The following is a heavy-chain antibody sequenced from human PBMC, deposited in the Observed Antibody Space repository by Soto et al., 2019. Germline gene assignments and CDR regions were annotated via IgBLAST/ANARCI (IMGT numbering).Heavy chain of an antibody. D-gene: IGHD1-1*01. V-gene: IGHV4-30-4*01. CDR3: ARVPRLLEPPLWFDF. J-gene: IGHJ5*01. Sequence: SETLSLTCTVSGGSIGSGDYYWSWIRQPPGKGLEWIGYIYYSGNTYYNPSLKSRLTISLDTSKNQFSLNLSSVTAADTAVYFCARVPRLLEPPLWFDFWCQGILVNVLL. CDR2: IYYSGNT. CDR1: GGSIGSGDYY.